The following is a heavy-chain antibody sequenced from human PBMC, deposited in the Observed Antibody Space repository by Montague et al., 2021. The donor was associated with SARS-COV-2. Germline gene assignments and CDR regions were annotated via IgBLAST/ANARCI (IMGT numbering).Heavy chain of an antibody. CDR2: ISSSGATI. V-gene: IGHV3-48*03. D-gene: IGHD2-8*01. CDR1: GFDFFNFD. J-gene: IGHJ4*02. Sequence: SLRLSCPASGFDFFNFDMAWVRQAPGRGLEWISDISSSGATILYXDSLKGRFTISRDNIQKSLYLQMNSLRAEDTAVYYCATNKYCTLHDCLHGRHYFDHWGQGTLVTVSS. CDR3: ATNKYCTLHDCLHGRHYFDH.